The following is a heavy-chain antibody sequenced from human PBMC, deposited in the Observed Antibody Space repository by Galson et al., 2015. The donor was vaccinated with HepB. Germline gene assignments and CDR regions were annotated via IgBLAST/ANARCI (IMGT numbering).Heavy chain of an antibody. D-gene: IGHD6-6*01. CDR1: GFTFSSYG. V-gene: IGHV3-33*01. Sequence: SLKLSCAASGFTFSSYGMHWVRQAPGKGLEWVAVIWYDGSKKYYADTVKGRFTISRDNSKNTPYLQMNSLRAEDTAVYYCASGSIAAPQDYWGQGTLVTVSS. CDR2: IWYDGSKK. CDR3: ASGSIAAPQDY. J-gene: IGHJ4*02.